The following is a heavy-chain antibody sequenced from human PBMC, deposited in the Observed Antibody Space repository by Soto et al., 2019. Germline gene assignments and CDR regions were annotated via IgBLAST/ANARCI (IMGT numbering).Heavy chain of an antibody. CDR2: VYYSGTT. Sequence: PSETLSLTCTVAGASINNNGYCWSWIRQTPGKGLEWIGYVYYSGTTDYIPSLKSRLSMSIDKSQNQFTLKLNSVTAADTATYYCARMSYFYDKWYFDLWGRGTLVTVSS. D-gene: IGHD3-22*01. J-gene: IGHJ2*01. CDR3: ARMSYFYDKWYFDL. V-gene: IGHV4-30-4*01. CDR1: GASINNNGYC.